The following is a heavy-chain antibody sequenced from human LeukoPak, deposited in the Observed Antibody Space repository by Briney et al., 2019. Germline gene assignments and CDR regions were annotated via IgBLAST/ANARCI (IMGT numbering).Heavy chain of an antibody. CDR3: ATSYDSSGRRLDYYYYMDV. Sequence: SETLSLTCSVSGGSISSGYYWGWIRQPPGKGLEWIGSIYHSGSTYYNPSLKSRVTISVDTSKNQFSLKLSSVTAADTAVYYCATSYDSSGRRLDYYYYMDVWGKGTTVTVSS. D-gene: IGHD3-22*01. V-gene: IGHV4-38-2*02. CDR1: GGSISSGYY. J-gene: IGHJ6*03. CDR2: IYHSGST.